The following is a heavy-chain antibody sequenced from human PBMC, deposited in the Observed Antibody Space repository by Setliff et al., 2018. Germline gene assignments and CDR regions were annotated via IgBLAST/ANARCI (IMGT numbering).Heavy chain of an antibody. CDR2: IKSTTDGGTT. J-gene: IGHJ4*02. V-gene: IGHV3-15*01. D-gene: IGHD5-18*01. CDR1: GFNFNDAW. Sequence: GSLRLSCAASGFNFNDAWMNWVRQVPGKGLEWIGRIKSTTDGGTTDYAAPVKGRFTISRDDSKNTLYLQMNSLKTEDTAVYYCTTRRGFNYGPSDYWGQGTLVTVSS. CDR3: TTRRGFNYGPSDY.